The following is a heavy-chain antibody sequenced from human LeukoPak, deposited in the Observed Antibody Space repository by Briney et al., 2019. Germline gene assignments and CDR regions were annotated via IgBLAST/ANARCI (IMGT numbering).Heavy chain of an antibody. CDR3: ARDQRMVATNYYYGMDV. V-gene: IGHV4-59*01. J-gene: IGHJ6*02. CDR1: GGSISSYY. CDR2: IYYSGST. Sequence: PSETLSLTCTVSGGSISSYYWSWIRRPPGKGLEWIGYIYYSGSTNYNPSLKSRVTISVDTSKNQFSLKLSSVTAADTAVYYCARDQRMVATNYYYGMDVWGQGTTVTVSS. D-gene: IGHD5-12*01.